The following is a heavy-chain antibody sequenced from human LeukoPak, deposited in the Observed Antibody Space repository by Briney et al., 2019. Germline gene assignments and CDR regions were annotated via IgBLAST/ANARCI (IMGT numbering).Heavy chain of an antibody. CDR1: GFTLRSY. D-gene: IGHD2-2*01. Sequence: GGSLTLFCGACGFTLRSYRELGLRGARGGGVVEISYISSSGSTINYADSVKGRFTISRDSAKNSLYLQMNSLRAEDTAVYYCASVDSYAYYFDYWGQGTLVTVSS. CDR2: ISSSGSTI. CDR3: ASVDSYAYYFDY. J-gene: IGHJ4*02. V-gene: IGHV3-48*01.